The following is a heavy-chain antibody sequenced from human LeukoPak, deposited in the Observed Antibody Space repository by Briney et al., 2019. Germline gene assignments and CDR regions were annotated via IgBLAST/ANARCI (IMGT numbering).Heavy chain of an antibody. CDR3: ARHPLRRPYGMDV. CDR1: GGSISSDNYY. CDR2: ILYSGST. J-gene: IGHJ6*02. D-gene: IGHD6-6*01. V-gene: IGHV4-31*03. Sequence: SQTLSLTCTVSGGSISSDNYYWSWIRQHPGKGLEWIGYILYSGSTYYNPSLRSRLTISLDTSKNQFSLKLSSVTAADTAVYYCARHPLRRPYGMDVWGQGTTVTVSS.